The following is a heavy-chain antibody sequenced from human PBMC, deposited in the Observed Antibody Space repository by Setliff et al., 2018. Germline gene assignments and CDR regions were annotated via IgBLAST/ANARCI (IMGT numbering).Heavy chain of an antibody. Sequence: GASVKVSCKATGGTFRNYGISWVRQAPGQGLEWMGGTIPMFGTTNYAQKFQGRVTVITDESTSTAYMELSSLKSEDTAMYYCAREGVDTRSSTDYRYYMDVWGKGTTGTVS. CDR1: GGTFRNYG. V-gene: IGHV1-69*05. J-gene: IGHJ6*03. CDR2: TIPMFGTT. D-gene: IGHD2-15*01. CDR3: AREGVDTRSSTDYRYYMDV.